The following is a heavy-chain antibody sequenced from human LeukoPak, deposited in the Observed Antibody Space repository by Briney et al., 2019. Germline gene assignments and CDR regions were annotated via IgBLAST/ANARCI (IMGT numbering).Heavy chain of an antibody. J-gene: IGHJ2*01. V-gene: IGHV4-39*07. D-gene: IGHD1-26*01. CDR2: IYYSGST. CDR3: ARAWELDYWYFDL. CDR1: GGSISSSSYY. Sequence: SETLSLTCTVSGGSISSSSYYWGWIRQPPGKGLEWIGSIYYSGSTYYNPSLKSRVTISVDTSKNQFSLKLSSVTAADTAVYYCARAWELDYWYFDLWGRGTLVTVSS.